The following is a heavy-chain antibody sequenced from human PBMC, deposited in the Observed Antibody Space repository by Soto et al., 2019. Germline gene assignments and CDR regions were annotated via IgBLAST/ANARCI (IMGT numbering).Heavy chain of an antibody. CDR1: GYTFTSYY. Sequence: QVQLVQSGAEVKKPGASVKVSCKASGYTFTSYYMHWVRQAPGQGLEWMGIINPSGGSTSYAQKFRGRVTMTRDTSTSTVYMELSSLRSEDTAVYYCARDREGDVDCSGGSCYSNPSFDYWGQGTLVTVSS. CDR2: INPSGGST. CDR3: ARDREGDVDCSGGSCYSNPSFDY. V-gene: IGHV1-46*01. J-gene: IGHJ4*02. D-gene: IGHD2-15*01.